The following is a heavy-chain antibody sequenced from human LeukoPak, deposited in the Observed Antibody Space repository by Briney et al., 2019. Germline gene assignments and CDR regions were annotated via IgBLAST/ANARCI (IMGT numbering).Heavy chain of an antibody. CDR3: ARGTIAVAGTAPRFDP. Sequence: SETLSLTCAVYGGSFSGYYWSWIRQPPGKGLEWIGEINHSGSTNYNPSLKSRVTISVDTSKNQFSLKLSSVTAADTAVYYCARGTIAVAGTAPRFDPWGQGTLVTVSS. D-gene: IGHD6-19*01. CDR2: INHSGST. J-gene: IGHJ5*02. V-gene: IGHV4-34*01. CDR1: GGSFSGYY.